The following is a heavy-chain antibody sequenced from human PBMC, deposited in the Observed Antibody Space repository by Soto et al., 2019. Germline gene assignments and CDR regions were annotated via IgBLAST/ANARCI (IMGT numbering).Heavy chain of an antibody. V-gene: IGHV4-30-4*01. CDR1: GGSISSGDYY. CDR3: AREARGYSYGPMVGYHWFDP. CDR2: IYYSGST. Sequence: QVQLQESGPGLVKPSQTLSLTCTVSGGSISSGDYYWSWIRQPPGKGLEWIGYIYYSGSTYYNPSLKSRVTISVDPSKNQFSLKLSSVTAADTAVYYCAREARGYSYGPMVGYHWFDPWGQGTLVTVSS. D-gene: IGHD5-18*01. J-gene: IGHJ5*02.